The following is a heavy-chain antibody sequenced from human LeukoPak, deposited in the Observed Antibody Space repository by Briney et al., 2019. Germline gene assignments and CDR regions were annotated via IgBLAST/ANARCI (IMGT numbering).Heavy chain of an antibody. J-gene: IGHJ4*02. CDR2: IYYSGST. V-gene: IGHV4-4*02. Sequence: PSETLSLTCAVSGGSISSSNWWSWVRQPPGKGLEWIGYIYYSGSTNYNPSLKSRVTISVDTSKNQFSLKLSSVTAADTAVYYCARDLHDSSGYYDYWGQGTLVTVSS. CDR3: ARDLHDSSGYYDY. CDR1: GGSISSSNW. D-gene: IGHD3-22*01.